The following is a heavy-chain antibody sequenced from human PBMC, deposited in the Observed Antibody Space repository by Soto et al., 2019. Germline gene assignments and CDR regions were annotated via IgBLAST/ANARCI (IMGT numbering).Heavy chain of an antibody. V-gene: IGHV3-48*03. CDR3: ARDQEAGSFFPYYYGMDV. Sequence: GGSLRLSCATSGFTFSSYEMNWVRQAPGKGLEWVSYISSSGSTIYYADSVKGRFTISRDSAKNSPYLQMDSLRAEDTAVYYCARDQEAGSFFPYYYGMDVWGQGTTVTVSS. CDR2: ISSSGSTI. D-gene: IGHD6-13*01. J-gene: IGHJ6*02. CDR1: GFTFSSYE.